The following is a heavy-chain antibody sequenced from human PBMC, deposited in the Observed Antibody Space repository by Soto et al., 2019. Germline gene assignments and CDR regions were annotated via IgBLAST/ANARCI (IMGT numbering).Heavy chain of an antibody. V-gene: IGHV3-48*03. D-gene: IGHD3-22*01. J-gene: IGHJ4*02. CDR2: ITRSGSLT. CDR1: GFTFSDYE. Sequence: RRLSCVVSGFTFSDYEMNWVRQAPGKGLEWVSYITRSGSLTYYADSVKGRFTISRDNAKNSLYLQMNSLRAEDTAVYYCTRTYYYDNSGYDYWGQGTLVTVSS. CDR3: TRTYYYDNSGYDY.